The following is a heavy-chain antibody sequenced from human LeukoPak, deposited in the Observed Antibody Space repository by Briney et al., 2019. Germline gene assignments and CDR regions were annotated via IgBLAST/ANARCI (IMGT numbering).Heavy chain of an antibody. Sequence: ASVKVSCKASGGTFSSYAISWVRQAPGQGLEWMGRINPILGIANYAQKFQGRVTITADKSTSTAYMELSSLRSEDTAVYYCAREDEWVNWSQGTLVTVSS. V-gene: IGHV1-69*04. CDR3: AREDEWVN. CDR2: INPILGIA. CDR1: GGTFSSYA. D-gene: IGHD2-8*01. J-gene: IGHJ4*02.